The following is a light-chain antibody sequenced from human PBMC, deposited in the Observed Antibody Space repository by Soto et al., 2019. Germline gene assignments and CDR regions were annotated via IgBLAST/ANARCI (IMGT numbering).Light chain of an antibody. CDR2: DGT. CDR1: QSVSGY. Sequence: EIVLTQSPATLSLSPGERATLSCRASQSVSGYLAWYQQKPGQAPRLLIYDGTHRATGIPARFSGSGAGTDFTLTISGLEPEDFAVYYCQQRSNWLISFGPGTKVDIQ. CDR3: QQRSNWLIS. V-gene: IGKV3-11*01. J-gene: IGKJ3*01.